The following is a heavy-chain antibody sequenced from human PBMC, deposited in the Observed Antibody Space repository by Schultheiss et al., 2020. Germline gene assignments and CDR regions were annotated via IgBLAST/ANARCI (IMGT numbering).Heavy chain of an antibody. J-gene: IGHJ4*02. Sequence: TLSLTCTVSGGSISSGNYYWNWIRQPAGKGLEWLGRIYTNGNTNYNPSLRGQVTISLDTSKNQFSLKLNSVTAADTAVYYCARYSSSWYSFDYWGQGTLVTVSS. V-gene: IGHV4-61*02. CDR1: GGSISSGNYY. CDR2: IYTNGNT. CDR3: ARYSSSWYSFDY. D-gene: IGHD6-13*01.